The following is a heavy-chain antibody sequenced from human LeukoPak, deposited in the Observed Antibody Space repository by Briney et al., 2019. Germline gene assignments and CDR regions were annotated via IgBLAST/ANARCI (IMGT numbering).Heavy chain of an antibody. CDR3: ARAPGYSSSSGGLDP. CDR1: GGSISSSSYY. CDR2: IYYSGST. J-gene: IGHJ5*02. V-gene: IGHV4-39*01. D-gene: IGHD6-6*01. Sequence: NPSETLCLTCTVSGGSISSSSYYWGWIRQPPGKGLEWIGSIYYSGSTYYHPSLKSRVTISVDTSKNQFSLKLSSVTAADTDVYYCARAPGYSSSSGGLDPWGQGTLVTVSS.